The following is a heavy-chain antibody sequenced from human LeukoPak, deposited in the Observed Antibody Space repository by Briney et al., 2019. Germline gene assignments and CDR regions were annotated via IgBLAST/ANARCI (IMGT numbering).Heavy chain of an antibody. CDR3: AKITFGGVIVRGPFDY. CDR2: ISGSGGST. Sequence: QAGGSLRLSCAASGFTFSSYAMSWVRQAPGKGLEWVSAISGSGGSTYYADSVKGRFTISRDNSKNTLYLQMNSLRAEDTAVYYCAKITFGGVIVRGPFDYWGQGTLVTVSS. V-gene: IGHV3-23*01. J-gene: IGHJ4*02. D-gene: IGHD3-16*02. CDR1: GFTFSSYA.